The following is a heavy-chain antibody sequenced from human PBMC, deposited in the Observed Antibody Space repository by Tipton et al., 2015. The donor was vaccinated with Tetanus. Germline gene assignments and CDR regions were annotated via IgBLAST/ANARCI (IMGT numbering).Heavy chain of an antibody. CDR3: ARGRDGYNYPFDY. Sequence: GLVKPSETLSLSCTVSGAPISSYYWSWIRQPPGNGLEWIGYIYNSGNTNYNPSLKSRVTISVDTSKNQFSLKLNSVTAADTAVYYCARGRDGYNYPFDYWGQGILVSVAS. D-gene: IGHD5-24*01. CDR1: GAPISSYY. CDR2: IYNSGNT. J-gene: IGHJ4*02. V-gene: IGHV4-59*01.